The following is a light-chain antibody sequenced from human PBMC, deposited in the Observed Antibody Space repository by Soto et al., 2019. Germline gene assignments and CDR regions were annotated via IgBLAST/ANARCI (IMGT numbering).Light chain of an antibody. CDR3: QQYNFWPPLT. CDR2: DAS. Sequence: EIVMTQSPATLSVSPGERATLSCRASQSVNSNLAWYRQKPGQAPRLLISDASTRATGFPARFSGSGFGTEFTLTISSLQSEDSGIYYCQQYNFWPPLTFGGGTKVEIK. V-gene: IGKV3-15*01. CDR1: QSVNSN. J-gene: IGKJ4*01.